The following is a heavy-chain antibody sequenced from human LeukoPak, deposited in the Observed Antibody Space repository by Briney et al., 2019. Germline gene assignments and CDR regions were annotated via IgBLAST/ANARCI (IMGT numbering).Heavy chain of an antibody. D-gene: IGHD3-16*01. CDR1: GYTFTSYG. CDR3: ARSGGRPDDYYYYYYMDV. CDR2: IIPIFGTA. Sequence: GASVKVSCKASGYTFTSYGINWVRQAPGQGLEWMGGIIPIFGTANYAQKFQGRVTITADKSTSTAYMELSSLRSEDTAVYYCARSGGRPDDYYYYYYMDVWGKGTTVTVSS. V-gene: IGHV1-69*06. J-gene: IGHJ6*03.